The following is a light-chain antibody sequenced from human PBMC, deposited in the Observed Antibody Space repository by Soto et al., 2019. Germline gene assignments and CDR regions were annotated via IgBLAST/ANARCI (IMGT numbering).Light chain of an antibody. CDR1: QSVSIY. Sequence: VLTQSPATLSLSPGETATLSCRASQSVSIYLAWYQQKPSQAPRLLIYDASNRATGIPARFSGSGSGTDFTLTIDSLEPEDSAVYYCQQRINWPLTFGGGTKVEIK. CDR3: QQRINWPLT. J-gene: IGKJ4*01. CDR2: DAS. V-gene: IGKV3-11*01.